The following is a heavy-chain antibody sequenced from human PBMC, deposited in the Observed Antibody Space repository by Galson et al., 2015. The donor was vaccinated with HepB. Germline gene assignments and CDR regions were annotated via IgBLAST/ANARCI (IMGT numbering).Heavy chain of an antibody. CDR1: GGTFSSYA. V-gene: IGHV1-69*10. CDR2: IIPMYDIG. Sequence: SVKVSCKASGGTFSSYAIFWVRQAPGHGLEWMGGIIPMYDIGNYAQKFQDRVTITADKSTSTAYMELSSLRSDDTGMYYCARAREEYTNSSGLSLWGQGTLVSVSP. D-gene: IGHD6-6*01. J-gene: IGHJ4*02. CDR3: ARAREEYTNSSGLSL.